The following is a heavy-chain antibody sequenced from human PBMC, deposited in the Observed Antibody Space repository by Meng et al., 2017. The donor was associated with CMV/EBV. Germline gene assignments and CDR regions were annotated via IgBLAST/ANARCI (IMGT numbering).Heavy chain of an antibody. Sequence: GGSLRLSCAASGFTFSSYSMNWVRQAPGKGLEWVSVIYSGGSSTYYADSVKGRFTISRDNSKNTLYLQMNSLRAEDTAVYYCAKEQGVFGVVNPYYYYYYGMDVWGQGTTVTVSS. CDR1: GFTFSSYS. V-gene: IGHV3-23*03. D-gene: IGHD3-3*01. CDR2: IYSGGSST. CDR3: AKEQGVFGVVNPYYYYYYGMDV. J-gene: IGHJ6*02.